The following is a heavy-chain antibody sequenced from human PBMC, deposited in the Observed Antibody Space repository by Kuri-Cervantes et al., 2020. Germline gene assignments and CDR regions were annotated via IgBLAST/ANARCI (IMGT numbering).Heavy chain of an antibody. D-gene: IGHD6-13*01. J-gene: IGHJ4*02. CDR2: IYSGGST. CDR1: GFTVSSNY. V-gene: IGHV3-66*01. CDR3: TRDPTGYRYFDY. Sequence: GESLKISCAASGFTVSSNYMNWVRQAPGKGLEWVSVIYSGGSTYYADSVKGRFTISRDNSKNTLSLQMNSLRAEDTAVYYCTRDPTGYRYFDYWGQGTLVTVSS.